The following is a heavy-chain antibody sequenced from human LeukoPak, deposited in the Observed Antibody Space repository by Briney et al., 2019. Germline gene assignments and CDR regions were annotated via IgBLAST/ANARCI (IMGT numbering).Heavy chain of an antibody. CDR2: ISSSSSYI. J-gene: IGHJ5*02. CDR3: AKTPTGGSNWFDP. D-gene: IGHD1-1*01. CDR1: GFTFSSYS. Sequence: GGSLRLSCAASGFTFSSYSMNWVRQAPGKGLEWVPSISSSSSYIYYADSVKGRFTISRDNAKNSLYLQMNSLRAEDTAVYYCAKTPTGGSNWFDPWGQGTLVTVSS. V-gene: IGHV3-21*01.